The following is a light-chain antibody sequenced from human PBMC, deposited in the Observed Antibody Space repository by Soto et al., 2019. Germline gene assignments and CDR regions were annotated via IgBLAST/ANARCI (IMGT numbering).Light chain of an antibody. CDR1: QSVSANY. V-gene: IGKV3-20*01. Sequence: EIVLTQSRGTLSLSPGASATLSCLASQSVSANYLAWYQQKPGQAPRLLIYGASSRASGIPDRFSGSGSGTDFTLTISRLEPEDFAVYYCQQYGSPPQTFGQGTKVDIK. CDR3: QQYGSPPQT. J-gene: IGKJ1*01. CDR2: GAS.